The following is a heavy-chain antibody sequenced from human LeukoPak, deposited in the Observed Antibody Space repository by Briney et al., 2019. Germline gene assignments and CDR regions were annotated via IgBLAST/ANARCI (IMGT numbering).Heavy chain of an antibody. CDR3: ARGYYYDSSGYYYVGAFDI. V-gene: IGHV4-59*12. J-gene: IGHJ3*02. D-gene: IGHD3-22*01. CDR1: GGSISSYY. CDR2: IYYSGST. Sequence: SETLSLTCTVSGGSISSYYWSWIRQPPGKGLEWIGYIYYSGSTNYNPSLKSRVTISVDTSKNQFSLKLSSVTAADTAVYYCARGYYYDSSGYYYVGAFDIWGQGTMVTVSS.